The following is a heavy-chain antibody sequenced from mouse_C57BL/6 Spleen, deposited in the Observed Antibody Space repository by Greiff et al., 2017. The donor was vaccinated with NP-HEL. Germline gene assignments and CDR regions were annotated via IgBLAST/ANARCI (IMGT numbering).Heavy chain of an antibody. J-gene: IGHJ1*03. CDR3: APSGITTVVAHWYFDV. D-gene: IGHD1-1*01. Sequence: VQLQQSGPELVKPGASVKISCKASGYTFTDYYMNWVKQSHGKSLEWIGDINPNNGGTSYNQKFKGKATLTVDKSSSTAYMELRSLTSEDSAVYYCAPSGITTVVAHWYFDVWGTGTTVTVSS. CDR2: INPNNGGT. V-gene: IGHV1-26*01. CDR1: GYTFTDYY.